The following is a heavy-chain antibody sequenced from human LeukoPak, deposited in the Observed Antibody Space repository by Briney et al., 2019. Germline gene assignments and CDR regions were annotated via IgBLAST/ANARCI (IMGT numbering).Heavy chain of an antibody. CDR1: GGSLSSSSYY. V-gene: IGHV4-39*01. CDR2: IYYSGST. J-gene: IGHJ6*03. D-gene: IGHD2-21*02. Sequence: PSETLSLTCTVSGGSLSSSSYYWGWIRQPPGKGLEWIGSIYYSGSTYYNPSLKSRVTISVDTSKNQFSLKLSSVTAADTAVYYCARIYCGGDCRGYYYHYYMDVWGKGTTVTISS. CDR3: ARIYCGGDCRGYYYHYYMDV.